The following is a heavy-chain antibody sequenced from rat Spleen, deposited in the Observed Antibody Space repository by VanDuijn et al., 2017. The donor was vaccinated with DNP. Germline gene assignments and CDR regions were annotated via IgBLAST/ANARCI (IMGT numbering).Heavy chain of an antibody. Sequence: QVQLKESGPGLVQPSQTLSLTCTVSGFSLISYGVSWVRQPPGKGLEWIAAISNGGSTYYNSALKSRLSISRDTSKNQVFLKMNSLQTEDTATYYCAGSPESSYIYLPWAYWGQGTLVTVSS. D-gene: IGHD1-2*01. CDR3: AGSPESSYIYLPWAY. CDR1: GFSLISYG. J-gene: IGHJ3*01. V-gene: IGHV2S12*01. CDR2: ISNGGST.